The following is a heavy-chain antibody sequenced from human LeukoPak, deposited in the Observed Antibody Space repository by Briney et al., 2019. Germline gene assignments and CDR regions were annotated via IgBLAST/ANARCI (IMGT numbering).Heavy chain of an antibody. CDR3: ARDPYSGHR. CDR2: VSYSGST. V-gene: IGHV4-59*12. CDR1: GGSISSYY. Sequence: SETLSLTCTVSGGSISSYYWSWVRQPPGKGLEWIGYVSYSGSTDYNPSLKSRVIISIDTSKNQFSLRLSSVTAADTAVYYCARDPYSGHRWGQGTLVTVSS. J-gene: IGHJ4*02. D-gene: IGHD5-12*01.